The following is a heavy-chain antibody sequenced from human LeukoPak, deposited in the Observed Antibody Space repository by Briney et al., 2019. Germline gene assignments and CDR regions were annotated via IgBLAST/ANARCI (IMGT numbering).Heavy chain of an antibody. CDR2: INIGVSDT. CDR1: GFTFSSYE. J-gene: IGHJ4*02. D-gene: IGHD4-17*01. V-gene: IGHV3-74*01. CDR3: ARGMATVTGPFDS. Sequence: SGGSLRLSCAASGFTFSSYEMNWVRQAPGKGLMWVSRINIGVSDTLYADSVKGRFTISRDNAKNTLYLQMNSLRAEDTAVYYCARGMATVTGPFDSWGQGTLVTVSS.